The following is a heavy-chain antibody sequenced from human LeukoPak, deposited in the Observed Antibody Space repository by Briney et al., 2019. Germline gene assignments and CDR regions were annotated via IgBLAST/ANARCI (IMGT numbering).Heavy chain of an antibody. CDR1: GFTFSSYG. CDR2: ISYDGSNK. J-gene: IGHJ4*02. CDR3: ANPKAVAGTLDY. D-gene: IGHD6-19*01. V-gene: IGHV3-30*18. Sequence: PGGSLRLSCAASGFTFSSYGMHWVRQAPGKGLEWVAVISYDGSNKYYADSVKGRFTISRDNSKNTPYLQMNSLTAEDTAVYYCANPKAVAGTLDYWGQGTLVTVSS.